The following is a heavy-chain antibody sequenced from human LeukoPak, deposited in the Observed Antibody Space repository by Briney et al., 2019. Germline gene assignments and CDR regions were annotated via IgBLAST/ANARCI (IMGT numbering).Heavy chain of an antibody. CDR1: GFPFSNYW. J-gene: IGHJ4*02. CDR2: ISSHGSRT. CDR3: ASGYGDLGAY. Sequence: GGSLRHACSASGFPFSNYWMHWVRQAPARGVGWVSGISSHGSRTNHADSVKGRFTISRDNAKNTLHLQMNSLRAEDTAVYYCASGYGDLGAYWGQGTLVTVSS. V-gene: IGHV3-74*01. D-gene: IGHD4-17*01.